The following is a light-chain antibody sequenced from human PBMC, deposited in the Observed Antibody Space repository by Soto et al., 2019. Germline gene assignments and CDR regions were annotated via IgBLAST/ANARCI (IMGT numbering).Light chain of an antibody. CDR1: SSDVGAFSY. V-gene: IGLV2-14*01. J-gene: IGLJ3*02. Sequence: QSVLTQPASVSGSPGQSITISCTGSSSDVGAFSYVSWYQQHPGKAPKLMIYAVSDRPSGVSNRFSGSKSGNTASLTISGLQAGDDGDYYCSSYTTSSSWLFGGGTKVTVL. CDR3: SSYTTSSSWL. CDR2: AVS.